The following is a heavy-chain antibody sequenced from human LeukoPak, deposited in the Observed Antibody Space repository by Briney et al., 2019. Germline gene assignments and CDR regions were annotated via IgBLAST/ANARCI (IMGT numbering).Heavy chain of an antibody. CDR3: ALTDTDDFLDS. V-gene: IGHV1-18*01. J-gene: IGHJ4*02. Sequence: ASVKVSCKASGYTFTSYGISWVRQAPGQGLEWMGWISAYNGNTNYAQKLQGRVTMTTDTSTNTAYMDLRSLRSDDTAFYFCALTDTDDFLDSWGQGTLVAVSS. CDR1: GYTFTSYG. CDR2: ISAYNGNT. D-gene: IGHD7-27*01.